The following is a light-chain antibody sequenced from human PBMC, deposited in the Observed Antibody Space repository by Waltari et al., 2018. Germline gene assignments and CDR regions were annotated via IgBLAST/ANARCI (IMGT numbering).Light chain of an antibody. Sequence: DIQMTQSPSTLSASVGDRVTITCRASQRITNWLAWYQQKPGMDPKLLIYGVSTLESGVPSRFSGSGSGAEFTLTISSLQPDDFATYYCQYYNNYELTFGGGTKVEIK. J-gene: IGKJ4*01. CDR2: GVS. CDR3: QYYNNYELT. V-gene: IGKV1-5*03. CDR1: QRITNW.